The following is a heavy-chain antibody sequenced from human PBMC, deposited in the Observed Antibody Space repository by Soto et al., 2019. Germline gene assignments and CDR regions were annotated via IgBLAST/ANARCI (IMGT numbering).Heavy chain of an antibody. J-gene: IGHJ4*02. CDR3: ARTGPFGYGDY. D-gene: IGHD5-12*01. Sequence: SETLSLTCAVYGGSFSGYYWSWIRQPPGKGLEWIGEINHSGSTNYNPSLKSRVTTSVDTSKNQFSLKLSSVTAADTAVYYCARTGPFGYGDYWGQGTLVTVSS. CDR1: GGSFSGYY. CDR2: INHSGST. V-gene: IGHV4-34*01.